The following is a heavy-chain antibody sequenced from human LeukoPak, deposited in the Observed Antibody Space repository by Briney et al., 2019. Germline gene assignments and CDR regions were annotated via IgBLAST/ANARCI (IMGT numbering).Heavy chain of an antibody. D-gene: IGHD1-14*01. CDR2: INPNNGDT. CDR3: AREAGDNAYDF. J-gene: IGHJ3*01. V-gene: IGHV1-2*02. CDR1: GYTFTAFY. Sequence: GASVKVSCKASGYTFTAFYFHWVRQAPGQGLECMGWINPNNGDTRYAQNFQGRVTMTRDTSITTVYLELSSLRSDDTAIYYCAREAGDNAYDFWGPGTTVTVSS.